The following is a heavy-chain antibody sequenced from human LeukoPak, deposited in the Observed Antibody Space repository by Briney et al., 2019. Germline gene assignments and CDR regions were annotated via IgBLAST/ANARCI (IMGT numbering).Heavy chain of an antibody. D-gene: IGHD3-10*01. Sequence: GGSLRLSCAASGFTFSGYWMSWVRQAPGKGLEWVANIKQDGSEKYYVDSVKGRFTISRDNAKNSLYLQMNSLRAEDTAVYYCARDSLWFGELNNYWGQGTLVTVSS. J-gene: IGHJ4*02. CDR2: IKQDGSEK. V-gene: IGHV3-7*01. CDR1: GFTFSGYW. CDR3: ARDSLWFGELNNY.